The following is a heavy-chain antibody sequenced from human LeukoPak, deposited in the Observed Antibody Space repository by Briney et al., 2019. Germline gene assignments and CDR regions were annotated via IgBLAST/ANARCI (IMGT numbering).Heavy chain of an antibody. Sequence: SETLSLTCTVSGGSFSSGSYYWNWIRQPAGTGLEWIGRIYTSENTNYNPNPSLKSRVTISVDTSKNQFSLKLNSVTAADTAVYFCARRTYSAAYWKHFDYWGQGTLVTVSS. CDR2: IYTSENT. CDR1: GGSFSSGSYY. J-gene: IGHJ4*02. CDR3: ARRTYSAAYWKHFDY. D-gene: IGHD1-1*01. V-gene: IGHV4-61*02.